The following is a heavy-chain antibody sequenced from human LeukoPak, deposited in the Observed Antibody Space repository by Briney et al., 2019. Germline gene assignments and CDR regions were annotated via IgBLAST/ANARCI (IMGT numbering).Heavy chain of an antibody. D-gene: IGHD1-7*01. J-gene: IGHJ6*03. CDR1: GGSFSNYY. V-gene: IGHV4-34*01. CDR3: ARRWNYGRNYYIDV. CDR2: INDSGRT. Sequence: SETLSLTCAVYGGSFSNYYWSWIRQTPGKGMEWIGEINDSGRTNYNPSLMSRVTVSVGTSKSQFSLRLTSVTATDTAVYYCARRWNYGRNYYIDVWGKGATVSVSS.